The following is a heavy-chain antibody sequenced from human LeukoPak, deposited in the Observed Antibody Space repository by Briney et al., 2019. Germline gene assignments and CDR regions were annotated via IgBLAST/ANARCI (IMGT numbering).Heavy chain of an antibody. CDR1: GGSISSYY. CDR3: ARSGQWLDYGMDV. V-gene: IGHV4-59*01. J-gene: IGHJ6*02. D-gene: IGHD6-19*01. Sequence: RASETLSLTCTVSGGSISSYYWSWIRQPPGKGLEWIGYIYYSGSTNYNPSLKSRVTISVDTSKNQFSLKLSSVTAADTAVYYCARSGQWLDYGMDVWGQGTTVTVSS. CDR2: IYYSGST.